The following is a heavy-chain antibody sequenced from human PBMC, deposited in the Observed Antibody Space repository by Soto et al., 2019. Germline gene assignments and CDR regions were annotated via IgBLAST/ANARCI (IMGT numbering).Heavy chain of an antibody. CDR2: ISGSGDST. CDR1: GFTFSVYA. D-gene: IGHD3-10*01. CDR3: AKAPYGGFTY. J-gene: IGHJ4*02. Sequence: EVRLLESGGGLVQPGGSLRLSCAASGFTFSVYAMSWVRQAPGKGLEWVPGISGSGDSTHYADSVKGRFTVSRDNSKSMLYLQTNSLRAEDTAIYYCAKAPYGGFTYWGQGTLVTVSS. V-gene: IGHV3-23*01.